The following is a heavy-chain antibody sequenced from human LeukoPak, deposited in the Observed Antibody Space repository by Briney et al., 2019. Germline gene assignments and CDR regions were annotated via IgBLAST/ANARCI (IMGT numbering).Heavy chain of an antibody. J-gene: IGHJ3*02. CDR1: GFTFRSYW. CDR2: INSDGSAT. V-gene: IGHV3-74*01. D-gene: IGHD2-2*01. CDR3: ARDLVGVVVPAAMENDAFDI. Sequence: PGGSLRLSCAASGFTFRSYWMHWVRQAPGKGLVWVSRINSDGSATSYADSVKGRFTISRDNAKNTLYLEMNSLTAEDTAVYYCARDLVGVVVPAAMENDAFDIWGQGTMVTVSS.